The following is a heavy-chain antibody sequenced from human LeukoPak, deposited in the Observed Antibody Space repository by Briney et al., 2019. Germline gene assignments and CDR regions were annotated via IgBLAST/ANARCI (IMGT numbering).Heavy chain of an antibody. CDR1: GYTFTGYY. J-gene: IGHJ6*03. V-gene: IGHV1-2*02. D-gene: IGHD2-2*02. CDR2: INPNSGGT. Sequence: ASVKVSCKASGYTFTGYYMHWVRQAPGQGLEWMGWINPNSGGTNYAQKFQGRVTMTRDTSISTAYMELSRLRSDDTAVYYCATGPGAVVVPAAIGYYYMDVWGKGTTVTVSS. CDR3: ATGPGAVVVPAAIGYYYMDV.